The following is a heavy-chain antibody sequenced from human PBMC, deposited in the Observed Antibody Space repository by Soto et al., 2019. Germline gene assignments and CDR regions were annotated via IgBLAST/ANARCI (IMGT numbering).Heavy chain of an antibody. J-gene: IGHJ4*02. V-gene: IGHV1-8*01. CDR1: GSTFSTLD. CDR2: MHANTGLT. D-gene: IGHD3-10*01. Sequence: QVQLVQSGAEVKKPGASVKVSCKASGSTFSTLDLNWVRQAPGQGLDWMGWMHANTGLTGHAQKFQCRLSMTRDTSISTAYMELSSLRADDTAVYYCARYIFGQGFISWGQGTLVTVSS. CDR3: ARYIFGQGFIS.